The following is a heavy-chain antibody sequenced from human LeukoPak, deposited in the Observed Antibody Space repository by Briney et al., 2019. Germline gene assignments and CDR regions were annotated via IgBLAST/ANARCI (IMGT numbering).Heavy chain of an antibody. CDR3: ARETSWRYFDY. Sequence: SETLSLTCTVSGGSISSYYWSWIRQPAGKGLEWIGRIYTSGSTNYNPSLKSRVTMSVDTSTNQFSLRLSSVTAADTAIYYCARETSWRYFDYWGQGILVTVSS. D-gene: IGHD5-24*01. CDR1: GGSISSYY. V-gene: IGHV4-4*07. J-gene: IGHJ4*02. CDR2: IYTSGST.